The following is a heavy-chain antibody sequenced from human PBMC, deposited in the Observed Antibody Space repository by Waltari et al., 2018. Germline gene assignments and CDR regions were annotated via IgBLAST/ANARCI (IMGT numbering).Heavy chain of an antibody. D-gene: IGHD6-19*01. Sequence: QVQLQESGPGLVKPSQTLSLTCTVSGGSISRGSYYWSWIRQPAGKGLEGIVRIYTSGSTNYNPALKSRVTISVDTSKNQFSLKLSSVTAADTAVYYCARTSESGIAVAGTVDYWGQGTLVTVSS. J-gene: IGHJ4*02. CDR2: IYTSGST. V-gene: IGHV4-61*02. CDR3: ARTSESGIAVAGTVDY. CDR1: GGSISRGSYY.